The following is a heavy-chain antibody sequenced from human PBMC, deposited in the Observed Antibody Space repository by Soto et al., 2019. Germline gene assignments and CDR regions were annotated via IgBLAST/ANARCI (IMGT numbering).Heavy chain of an antibody. D-gene: IGHD2-8*01. CDR1: GGSISSYY. Sequence: SETLSLTCTVSGGSISSYYWSWIRQPPGKGLEWIGYISYSGSTNYNPSLKSRVTISFDASKNEISLQVRSATAADAAVYYCARDLKEYCTDGKCNWFDPWGQGTLVTVSS. CDR3: ARDLKEYCTDGKCNWFDP. CDR2: ISYSGST. J-gene: IGHJ5*02. V-gene: IGHV4-59*01.